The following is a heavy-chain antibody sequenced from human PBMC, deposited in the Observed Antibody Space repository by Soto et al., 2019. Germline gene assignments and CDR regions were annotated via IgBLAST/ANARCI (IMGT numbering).Heavy chain of an antibody. CDR1: GGSFSGYY. V-gene: IGHV4-34*01. D-gene: IGHD3-9*01. Sequence: SETLSLTCAVYGGSFSGYYWSWIRQPPGKGLEWIGEINHSGSTNYNPSLKSRVTISVDTSKNQFSLKLSSVTAADTAVYYCARGPLRYFAWLPYYYGMDVCGQGTTVTVSS. CDR3: ARGPLRYFAWLPYYYGMDV. J-gene: IGHJ6*02. CDR2: INHSGST.